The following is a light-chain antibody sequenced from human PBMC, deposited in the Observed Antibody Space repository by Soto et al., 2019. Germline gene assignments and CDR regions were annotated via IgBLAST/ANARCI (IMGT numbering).Light chain of an antibody. CDR3: LQRDTFPYT. Sequence: DIQMTQSPSSVSASVGARVTISCRASQDIDRWVAWFQHKPGKAPKLLISTASSLQSGVPSRFSGSGSGTNFTLTIASLQFEDFATYYCLQRDTFPYTVGLGTKLEIK. V-gene: IGKV1D-12*01. CDR1: QDIDRW. CDR2: TAS. J-gene: IGKJ2*01.